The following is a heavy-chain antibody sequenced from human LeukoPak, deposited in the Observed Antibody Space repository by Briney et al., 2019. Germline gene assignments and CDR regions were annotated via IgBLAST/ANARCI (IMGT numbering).Heavy chain of an antibody. J-gene: IGHJ4*02. CDR1: GFTYRDYY. V-gene: IGHV3-11*04. Sequence: GGSLRLSCAASGFTYRDYYMSWIRQAPGKGLEWVSYISSSGSTTYYADSVKGRFTISRDNAKNSLYLQMNSLRAEDTAVYYCARAHYYDSSGYPNPFDYWGQGTLVTVSS. CDR2: ISSSGSTT. D-gene: IGHD3-22*01. CDR3: ARAHYYDSSGYPNPFDY.